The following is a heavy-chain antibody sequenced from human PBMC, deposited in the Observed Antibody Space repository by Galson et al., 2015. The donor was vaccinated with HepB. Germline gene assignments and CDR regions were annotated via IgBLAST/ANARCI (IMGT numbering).Heavy chain of an antibody. V-gene: IGHV5-51*01. J-gene: IGHJ4*02. CDR2: IYPGDSDT. Sequence: QSGAEVKKPGESLKISCKGSGYSFTSYWIGWVRQMPGKGLEWMGIIYPGDSDTRYSPSFQGQVTISADKSISTAYLQWSSLKASDTAMYYCARGSIRGGIAAAGICDPVDYWGQGTLVTVSS. CDR1: GYSFTSYW. D-gene: IGHD6-13*01. CDR3: ARGSIRGGIAAAGICDPVDY.